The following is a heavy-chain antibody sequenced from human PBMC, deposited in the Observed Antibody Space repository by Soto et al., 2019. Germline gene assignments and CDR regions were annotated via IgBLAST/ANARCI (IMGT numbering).Heavy chain of an antibody. D-gene: IGHD3-10*01. CDR3: ARARRGYYGSGRNPDYYYYMDV. V-gene: IGHV1-18*01. CDR2: ISAYNGNT. CDR1: GYTFTSYG. J-gene: IGHJ6*03. Sequence: GASVKVSCKASGYTFTSYGISWVRQAPGQGLEWMGWISAYNGNTNYAQKLQGRVTMTTDTSTSTAYMELRSLRSDDTAVYYCARARRGYYGSGRNPDYYYYMDVWGKGTTVTVSS.